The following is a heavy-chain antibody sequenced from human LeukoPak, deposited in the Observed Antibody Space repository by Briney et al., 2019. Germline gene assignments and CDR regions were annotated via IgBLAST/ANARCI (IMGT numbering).Heavy chain of an antibody. CDR1: GFTFSDSY. CDR3: ARRQWPDY. CDR2: ISSTAYTI. Sequence: GGSLRLSCAASGFTFSDSYMTWIRQAPGKGLEWVSYISSTAYTIFYADSVKGRFTISRDNAKNSLYLQMNSLRAEDTAVYYCARRQWPDYWGQGTLVTVSS. V-gene: IGHV3-11*04. D-gene: IGHD6-19*01. J-gene: IGHJ4*02.